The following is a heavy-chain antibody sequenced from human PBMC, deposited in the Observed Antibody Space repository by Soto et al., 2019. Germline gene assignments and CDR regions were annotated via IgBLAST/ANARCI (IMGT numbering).Heavy chain of an antibody. J-gene: IGHJ6*02. V-gene: IGHV2-5*02. D-gene: IGHD3-3*01. Sequence: QITLKESGPTLVKPTQTLTLTCAFSGLSLTTNGLSVGWVRQPPGKALEWLALIYWDDDKRYSPSLKSRLTITRDPSKNQVVLTMTNMDPVDTATYYCSHSSTDLNHAMDVWGQGTTVSVSS. CDR1: GLSLTTNGLS. CDR2: IYWDDDK. CDR3: SHSSTDLNHAMDV.